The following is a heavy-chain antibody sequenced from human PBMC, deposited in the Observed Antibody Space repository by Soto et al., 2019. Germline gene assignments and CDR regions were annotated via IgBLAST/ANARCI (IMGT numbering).Heavy chain of an antibody. CDR2: IYYSGST. Sequence: QVQLQESGPGLVKPSETLSLTCTVSGGSVSSGNHYWSWIRQPPGKGLEWVGYIYYSGSTKYNPSLGSRVTISVDTSKNQFSLRLSSVTAADTAVYYCARVGRYSYGYPSDNYYGMDVWGQGTTVTVSS. CDR1: GGSVSSGNHY. V-gene: IGHV4-61*01. J-gene: IGHJ6*02. CDR3: ARVGRYSYGYPSDNYYGMDV. D-gene: IGHD5-18*01.